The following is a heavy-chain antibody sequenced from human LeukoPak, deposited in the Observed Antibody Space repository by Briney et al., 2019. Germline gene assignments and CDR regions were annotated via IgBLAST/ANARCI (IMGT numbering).Heavy chain of an antibody. CDR1: GFTFSSYG. J-gene: IGHJ4*02. V-gene: IGHV3-33*01. Sequence: GGSLRLSCAASGFTFSSYGMHWVRQAPGKGLEWVAAIWYDGSNKNYADSVKGRFTISRDTSKKTLYLQMNSLRAEDTAVYYCARDEWYSSGWLFDYWGQGTLVTVSS. D-gene: IGHD6-19*01. CDR3: ARDEWYSSGWLFDY. CDR2: IWYDGSNK.